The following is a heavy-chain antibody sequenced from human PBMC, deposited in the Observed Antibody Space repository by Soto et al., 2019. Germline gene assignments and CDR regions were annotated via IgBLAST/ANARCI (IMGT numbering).Heavy chain of an antibody. CDR2: INHSGST. CDR3: AREKGAYSGSYYGWLRYFDY. CDR1: GGSFSGYY. V-gene: IGHV4-34*01. Sequence: KPSETLSLTCAVYGGSFSGYYWSWIRQPPGKGLEWIGEINHSGSTNYNPSLKSRVTISVDTSKNQFSLKLSSVTAADTAVYYCAREKGAYSGSYYGWLRYFDYWGQGTLVTVSS. J-gene: IGHJ4*02. D-gene: IGHD1-26*01.